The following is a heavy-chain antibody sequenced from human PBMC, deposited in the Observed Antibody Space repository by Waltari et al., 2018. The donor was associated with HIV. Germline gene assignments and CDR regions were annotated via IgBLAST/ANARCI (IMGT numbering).Heavy chain of an antibody. CDR2: ISSDERNK. CDR3: AKERYSYDFLDS. V-gene: IGHV3-30*04. D-gene: IGHD3-22*01. Sequence: QVQLVESGGAVVQPGGSLRLSCTASGFVFSNFIMHWVRQTPGTGLAWVALISSDERNKSHGDSVKGRFTISRDNSKNTLYLEMNSLRPEDTAVYYCAKERYSYDFLDSWGQGTLVTVSS. CDR1: GFVFSNFI. J-gene: IGHJ5*01.